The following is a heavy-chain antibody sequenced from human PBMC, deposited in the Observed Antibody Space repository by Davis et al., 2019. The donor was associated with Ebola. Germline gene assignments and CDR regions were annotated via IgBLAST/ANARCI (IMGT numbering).Heavy chain of an antibody. CDR2: IFHTGAT. V-gene: IGHV4-39*02. CDR3: ATDILSQPRD. CDR1: GGSISSSTYH. Sequence: PSETLSLTCTASGGSISSSTYHWVWVRQPPGKGLEWIGSIFHTGATYSSPSLKSRVTMFVDTSKNQFSLNVYSVTAADTAIYYCATDILSQPRDLGQGTLVTVSS. J-gene: IGHJ4*02.